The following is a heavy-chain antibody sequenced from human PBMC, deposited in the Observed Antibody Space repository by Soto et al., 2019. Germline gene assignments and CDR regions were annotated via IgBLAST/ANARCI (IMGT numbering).Heavy chain of an antibody. Sequence: QLQLRQSGPGLVQPLETLSLTCTVSNGSITSGDYYWGWIRQSPGKGLEWIGSIFYTGSTYYTPSLQSRVPISVDTSRNQFSLKLNSATAADTAVYYCVRTVGSSWFFDLWDRGTLITVSS. J-gene: IGHJ2*01. CDR2: IFYTGST. CDR3: VRTVGSSWFFDL. CDR1: NGSITSGDYY. D-gene: IGHD3-10*01. V-gene: IGHV4-39*01.